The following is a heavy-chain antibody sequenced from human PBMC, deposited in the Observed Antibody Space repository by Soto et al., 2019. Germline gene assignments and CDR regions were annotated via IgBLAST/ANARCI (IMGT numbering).Heavy chain of an antibody. CDR2: IIPIFGTA. D-gene: IGHD2-15*01. J-gene: IGHJ6*02. CDR1: GGTFSTYS. Sequence: SVKVSCKASGGTFSTYSITWVRQAPGQGLEWMGEIIPIFGTANYAQKFQDRVSITADEATNTAYMELSSLTSEDTAVYYCARDQPLGDCAGGSCYYFYGMDVWGQGTTVTVSS. CDR3: ARDQPLGDCAGGSCYYFYGMDV. V-gene: IGHV1-69*13.